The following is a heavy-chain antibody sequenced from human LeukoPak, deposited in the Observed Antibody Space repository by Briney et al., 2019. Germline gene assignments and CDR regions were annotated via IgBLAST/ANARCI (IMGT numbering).Heavy chain of an antibody. D-gene: IGHD3-9*01. V-gene: IGHV4-39*01. Sequence: SETLSLTCTVSGGSISSSNYYWGWIRQPPGMGLEWIGIIYYTGSTYYNPSLKSRVTISVDTSKSQFSLKLSSVIAADTAVYYCARQAGGYDILTGYYFDYFDSWGQGTLVTVSS. CDR2: IYYTGST. CDR1: GGSISSSNYY. J-gene: IGHJ4*02. CDR3: ARQAGGYDILTGYYFDYFDS.